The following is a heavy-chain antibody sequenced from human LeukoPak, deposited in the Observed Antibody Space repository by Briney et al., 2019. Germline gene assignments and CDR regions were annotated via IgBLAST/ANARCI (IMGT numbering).Heavy chain of an antibody. CDR1: GGSFSGYY. V-gene: IGHV4-34*01. D-gene: IGHD3-16*01. CDR2: INHSGST. Sequence: PSETLSLTCAVYGGSFSGYYWSWIRQPPGKGLEWIGEINHSGSTNYNPSLKSRVIISVDTSKNQFSLKLSSVTAADTAVYYCARERRLGIPSYYYMDVWGKGTTVTVSS. J-gene: IGHJ6*03. CDR3: ARERRLGIPSYYYMDV.